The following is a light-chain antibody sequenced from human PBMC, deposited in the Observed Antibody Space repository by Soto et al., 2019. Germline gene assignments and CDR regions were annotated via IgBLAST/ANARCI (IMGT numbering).Light chain of an antibody. Sequence: QSALTQPPSASGSPGQSVTISCTGTSSDVGDYNYVSWYQQHPGKAPKLMIYDVSKRPSGVPDRFSGSKSGNTASLTVSGLQAEDEADYYCSSYVGGHNYVFGTGTKLTV. V-gene: IGLV2-8*01. J-gene: IGLJ1*01. CDR1: SSDVGDYNY. CDR3: SSYVGGHNYV. CDR2: DVS.